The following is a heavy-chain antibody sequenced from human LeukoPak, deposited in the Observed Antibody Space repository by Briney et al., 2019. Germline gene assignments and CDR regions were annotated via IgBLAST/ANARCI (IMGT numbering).Heavy chain of an antibody. CDR3: ARGLGRTKWLIDY. Sequence: SETLSLTCTVSGGSISRGSYYWGWIRQPAGKGLEWIGRIYTSGSTTTNYNPSLKSRVTISVDTSKNQFSLKLSSVTAADTAVYYCARGLGRTKWLIDYWGQGTLVTVSS. V-gene: IGHV4-61*02. CDR1: GGSISRGSYY. J-gene: IGHJ4*02. D-gene: IGHD5-12*01. CDR2: IYTSGS.